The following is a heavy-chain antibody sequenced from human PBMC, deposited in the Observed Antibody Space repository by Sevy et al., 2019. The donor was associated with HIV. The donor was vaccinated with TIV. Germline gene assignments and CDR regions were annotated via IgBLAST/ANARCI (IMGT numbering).Heavy chain of an antibody. D-gene: IGHD4-17*01. V-gene: IGHV3-30-3*01. CDR3: ARDQHDYAGNLRTGWFDP. Sequence: GGSLRLSCAASGFTFSSYAMHWVRQAPGKGLEWVAVISYDGSNKYYADSVKGRFTISRENSKNTRYLQVKSLRTEDTAVYYCARDQHDYAGNLRTGWFDPWGQGTLVTVSS. CDR2: ISYDGSNK. J-gene: IGHJ5*02. CDR1: GFTFSSYA.